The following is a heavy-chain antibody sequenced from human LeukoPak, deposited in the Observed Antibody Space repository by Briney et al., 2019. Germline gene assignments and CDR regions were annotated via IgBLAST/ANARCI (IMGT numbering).Heavy chain of an antibody. CDR3: ARAGYCSSTSCYHDAFDI. V-gene: IGHV4-59*01. Sequence: PSETLSLTCTVSGGSMSSYYWNWIRQPPGKGLEWIGYIYYSGSTNYNAPLKSRVTISVDTSKNQFSLKLSSVTAANTAVYYCARAGYCSSTSCYHDAFDIWGQGTMVTVSS. D-gene: IGHD2-2*01. J-gene: IGHJ3*02. CDR1: GGSMSSYY. CDR2: IYYSGST.